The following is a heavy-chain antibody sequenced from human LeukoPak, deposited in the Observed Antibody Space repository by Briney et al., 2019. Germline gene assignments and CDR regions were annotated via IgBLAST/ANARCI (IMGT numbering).Heavy chain of an antibody. V-gene: IGHV3-66*01. Sequence: TAGSLRLSCAASGFTVSSNYMSWVRQASGKGLEWVSVIYSGGSTYYADSVKGRFTISRDISENTLYLQMNSLRAEDTAVYSSGWCYFDYWGQGTLVTVSS. CDR1: GFTVSSNY. CDR3: GWCYFDY. CDR2: IYSGGST. D-gene: IGHD2-8*02. J-gene: IGHJ4*02.